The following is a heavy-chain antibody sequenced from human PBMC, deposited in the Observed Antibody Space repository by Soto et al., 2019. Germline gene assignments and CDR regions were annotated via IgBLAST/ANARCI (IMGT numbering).Heavy chain of an antibody. J-gene: IGHJ3*02. CDR2: IIPIFGTA. V-gene: IGHV1-69*01. CDR1: GGTFSSYA. D-gene: IGHD6-6*01. CDR3: ARCEPPEGRQLGPACAFDI. Sequence: QVQLVQSGAEVKKPGSSVKVSCKASGGTFSSYAISWVRQAPGQGLEWMGGIIPIFGTANYAQKFQGRVTITADESTSTAYMVRSSLRSEDTAVYYCARCEPPEGRQLGPACAFDIWGQGTMVTVSS.